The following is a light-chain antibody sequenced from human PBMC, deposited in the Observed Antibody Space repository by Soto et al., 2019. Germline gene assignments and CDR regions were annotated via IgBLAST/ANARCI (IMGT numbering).Light chain of an antibody. J-gene: IGKJ4*01. CDR2: AAT. V-gene: IGKV1-16*01. Sequence: DIQMTQSPSSLSASVGDRVTIGCRASQNINTYLAWFQQKPGKAPKSLIYAATNLQGGVPSRFSGTGSGTEFRLTISSLQHEDVATYYCQKYERSPPSFGGGTKLDI. CDR1: QNINTY. CDR3: QKYERSPPS.